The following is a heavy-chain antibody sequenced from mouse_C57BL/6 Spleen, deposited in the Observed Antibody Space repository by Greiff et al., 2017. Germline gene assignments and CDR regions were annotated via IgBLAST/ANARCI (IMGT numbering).Heavy chain of an antibody. D-gene: IGHD2-5*01. CDR3: ARYSNYGGPHWYFDV. Sequence: QVQLQQPGAELVRPGSSVKLSCKASGYTFTSYWMHWVKQRPIQGLEWIGNIDPSDSETHYNQKFKDKATLTVDKSSSTAYMQLSSLTSEDSAVYYCARYSNYGGPHWYFDVWGTGTTVTVSS. J-gene: IGHJ1*03. CDR1: GYTFTSYW. V-gene: IGHV1-52*01. CDR2: IDPSDSET.